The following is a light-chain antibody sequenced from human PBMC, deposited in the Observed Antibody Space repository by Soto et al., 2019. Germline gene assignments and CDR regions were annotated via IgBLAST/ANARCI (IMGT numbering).Light chain of an antibody. J-gene: IGLJ2*01. CDR1: SSDVGGYNY. CDR2: EVS. V-gene: IGLV2-8*01. CDR3: SSYAGSNNVV. Sequence: QSALTQPPSASGSPGQSATISCTGTSSDVGGYNYVSWYQQHPGKAPKLMIYEVSKRPSGVPDRFSGSKSGNTASLTVSGLQAGDEADYYCSSYAGSNNVVFGGGTKLTVL.